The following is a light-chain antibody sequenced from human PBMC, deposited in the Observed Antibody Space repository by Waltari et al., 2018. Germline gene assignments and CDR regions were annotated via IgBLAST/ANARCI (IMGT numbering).Light chain of an antibody. J-gene: IGKJ2*01. V-gene: IGKV4-1*01. Sequence: DFVMTQSPDSLAVSLGERATINCKSSQTLLYSANKKDYLAWYQQKRGQPTQLITPWDAVRQSGVPDRFSGSGSGTDFTLTISSLQAEDVAVYYCQQYYGVPYTFGQGTKLEI. CDR2: WDA. CDR1: QTLLYSANKKDY. CDR3: QQYYGVPYT.